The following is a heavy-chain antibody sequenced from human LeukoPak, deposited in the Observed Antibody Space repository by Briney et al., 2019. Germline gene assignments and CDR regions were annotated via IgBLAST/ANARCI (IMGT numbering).Heavy chain of an antibody. CDR1: GFTFSDYY. V-gene: IGHV3-11*06. J-gene: IGHJ4*02. CDR3: ARDERERGYSYGLYYFDY. Sequence: GGSLRLSCAASGFTFSDYYMSWIRQAPGKGLEWVSYISSSSSYTNYADSVKGRFTISRDNAENSLYLQMNSLRAEDTAVYYCARDERERGYSYGLYYFDYWGQGTLVTVSS. D-gene: IGHD5-18*01. CDR2: ISSSSSYT.